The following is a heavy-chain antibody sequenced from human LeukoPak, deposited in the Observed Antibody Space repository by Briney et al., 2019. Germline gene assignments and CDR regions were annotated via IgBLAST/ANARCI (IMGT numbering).Heavy chain of an antibody. D-gene: IGHD2-8*01. Sequence: SETLSLTCTVSGGSIGGSTYYWGWIRQPPGKGLEWIGSVYYGGGPYSGSTYYNPSLKSRVTISVDRSKNQFSLKLSSVTAADTAVYYCARVKGTEWNWLDPWGQGTLVTVSS. V-gene: IGHV4-39*07. J-gene: IGHJ5*02. CDR2: VYYGGGPYSGST. CDR1: GGSIGGSTYY. CDR3: ARVKGTEWNWLDP.